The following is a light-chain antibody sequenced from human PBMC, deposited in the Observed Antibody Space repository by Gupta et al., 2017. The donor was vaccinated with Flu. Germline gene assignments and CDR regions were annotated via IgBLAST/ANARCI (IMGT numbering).Light chain of an antibody. CDR1: QSVGSN. CDR3: HHYADWAVP. Sequence: EIVMTQSPVTLSVSPGERVTLSCRASQSVGSNLAWYQQKPGQAPRLLLYGASTRATGIPARLTGSGSGTDFTLTMRSLQSEDFAVYYCHHYADWAVPFGSGAK. J-gene: IGKJ4*01. V-gene: IGKV3-15*01. CDR2: GAS.